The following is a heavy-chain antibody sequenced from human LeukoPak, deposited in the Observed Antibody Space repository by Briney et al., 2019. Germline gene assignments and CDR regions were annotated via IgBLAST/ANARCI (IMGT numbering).Heavy chain of an antibody. CDR2: IIPIFGTA. D-gene: IGHD1-7*01. CDR3: ARAPARYNWNYTPPDY. V-gene: IGHV1-69*13. J-gene: IGHJ4*02. CDR1: GGTFSSYA. Sequence: ASVKVSCKASGGTFSSYAINWVRQAPGQGLEWMGGIIPIFGTANYAQKFQGRVTITADESTSTAYMELSSPRSEDTAVYYCARAPARYNWNYTPPDYWGQGTLVTVSS.